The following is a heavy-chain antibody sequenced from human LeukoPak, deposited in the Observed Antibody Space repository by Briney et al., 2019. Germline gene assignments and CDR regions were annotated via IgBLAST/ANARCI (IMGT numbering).Heavy chain of an antibody. Sequence: SETLSLTCAVYGGSFSGYYWSWIRQPPGKGLQWIGEIDHSGTTNCNPSLKSRVTMSVDTSKNQFSLMLTSVTAADTAVYYCGRTLPRRTTAAAAHLDSWGQGTLVTVSS. CDR1: GGSFSGYY. D-gene: IGHD6-13*01. V-gene: IGHV4-34*01. CDR2: IDHSGTT. CDR3: GRTLPRRTTAAAAHLDS. J-gene: IGHJ4*02.